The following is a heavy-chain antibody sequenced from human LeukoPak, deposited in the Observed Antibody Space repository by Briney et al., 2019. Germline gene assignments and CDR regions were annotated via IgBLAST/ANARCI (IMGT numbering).Heavy chain of an antibody. CDR2: IYPGDSDT. CDR1: GYSFTNYW. V-gene: IGHV5-51*01. Sequence: GESLKISCKGSGYSFTNYWIAWVRQMPGKGLEWLGIIYPGDSDTRYSPSFQGQVAISADKSITTAYLQWSSLKASDTAMYYCATSIAVAGTPSFDYWGQGTPVTVSS. J-gene: IGHJ4*02. CDR3: ATSIAVAGTPSFDY. D-gene: IGHD6-19*01.